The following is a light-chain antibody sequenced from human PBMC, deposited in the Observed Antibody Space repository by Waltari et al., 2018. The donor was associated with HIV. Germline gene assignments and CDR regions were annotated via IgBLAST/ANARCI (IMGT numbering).Light chain of an antibody. V-gene: IGLV1-44*01. CDR2: NNS. CDR3: AAWDDSLNGHVL. CDR1: SSNIGSNP. Sequence: QSVLTQPPSASGTPGQRVTFSCSGSSSNIGSNPVDWYQKLPGTAPRLLIYNNSQRASGCPGGFSGSKSGTSASLAISGLQSEDEADYYCAAWDDSLNGHVLFGGGTKLTVL. J-gene: IGLJ2*01.